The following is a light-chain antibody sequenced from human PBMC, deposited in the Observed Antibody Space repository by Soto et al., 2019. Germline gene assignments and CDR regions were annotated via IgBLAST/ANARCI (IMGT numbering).Light chain of an antibody. V-gene: IGKV3-15*01. CDR1: QSVSSN. J-gene: IGKJ2*01. CDR3: QQYNNWALYT. Sequence: EIVMTQSPATLSVSPGERATLSCRASQSVSSNLAWYQQKPGQAPRLLIYGASTRATGIPARFSGSGSGTEFNLTISSLQSEDFAVYYCQQYNNWALYTFGHGTKPEIK. CDR2: GAS.